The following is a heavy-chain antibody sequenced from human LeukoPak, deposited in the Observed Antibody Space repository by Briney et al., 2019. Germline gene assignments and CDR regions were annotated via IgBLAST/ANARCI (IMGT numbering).Heavy chain of an antibody. V-gene: IGHV3-23*01. Sequence: GGSLRLSCAAPGFTFSSYAMSWVRQAPGKGLEWVSAISGSGGSTYYADSVKGRFTISRDNSKNTLYLQMNSLRAEDTAVYYCARRLGVGATTGPSGAWGQGTLVTVSS. J-gene: IGHJ4*02. D-gene: IGHD1-26*01. CDR2: ISGSGGST. CDR1: GFTFSSYA. CDR3: ARRLGVGATTGPSGA.